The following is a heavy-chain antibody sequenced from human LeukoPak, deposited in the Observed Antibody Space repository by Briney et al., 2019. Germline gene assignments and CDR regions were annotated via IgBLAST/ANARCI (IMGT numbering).Heavy chain of an antibody. CDR3: VIDRSGSGYGYYYYGMEG. J-gene: IGHJ6*02. CDR2: IIEDGGST. V-gene: IGHV3-43*02. CDR1: GFTFDEYA. Sequence: GGSLTLSCGASGFTFDEYAMHWPRQARGRGREGVSLIIEDGGSTYYADSVKGRFTISRDNSKNHLYLQMNNVRTEGTALDCCVIDRSGSGYGYYYYGMEGWGHGATVTV. D-gene: IGHD1-26*01.